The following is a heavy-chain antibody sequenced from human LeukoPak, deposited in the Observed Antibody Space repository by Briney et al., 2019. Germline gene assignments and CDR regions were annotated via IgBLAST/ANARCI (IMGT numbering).Heavy chain of an antibody. CDR3: AKDGGVTSSAWYGGAEFDY. CDR1: GFTFSSYA. D-gene: IGHD6-19*01. Sequence: QPGGSLRLSCAASGFTFSSYAMSWVRQAPGKGLEWVSAISGSGGTTYYADSVKGRFTISRDNSKNTLYLQMNSLRAEDTAVYYCAKDGGVTSSAWYGGAEFDYWGQGTLVTVSS. CDR2: ISGSGGTT. J-gene: IGHJ4*02. V-gene: IGHV3-23*01.